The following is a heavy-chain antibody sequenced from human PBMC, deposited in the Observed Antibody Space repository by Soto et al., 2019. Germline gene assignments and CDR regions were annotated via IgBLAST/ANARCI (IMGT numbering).Heavy chain of an antibody. Sequence: ASVKVSCKASGGTFSSYAISWVRQAPGQGLEWMGGIIPIFGTANYAQKFQGRVTITADESTSTAYMELSSLRSEDTAVYYCAAAPIGYCSGGSSLSHSRSGYYFGMDVWGHGTTVTVSS. CDR1: GGTFSSYA. J-gene: IGHJ6*02. V-gene: IGHV1-69*13. D-gene: IGHD2-15*01. CDR3: AAAPIGYCSGGSSLSHSRSGYYFGMDV. CDR2: IIPIFGTA.